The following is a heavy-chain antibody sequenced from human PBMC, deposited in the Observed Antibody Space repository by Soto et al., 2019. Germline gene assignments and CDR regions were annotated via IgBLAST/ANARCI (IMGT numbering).Heavy chain of an antibody. CDR2: INHSGST. CDR1: GGSFSGYY. CDR3: ARKRDFWSGYYDY. V-gene: IGHV4-34*01. D-gene: IGHD3-3*01. J-gene: IGHJ4*02. Sequence: SETLSLTCAVYGGSFSGYYWSWIRQPPGKGLEWIGEINHSGSTNYNPSLKSRVTISVDTSKNQFSLKLSSVTAADTAVYYCARKRDFWSGYYDYWGQGTLVTVSS.